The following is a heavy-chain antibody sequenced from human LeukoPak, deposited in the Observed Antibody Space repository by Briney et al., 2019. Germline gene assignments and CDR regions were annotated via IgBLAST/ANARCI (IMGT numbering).Heavy chain of an antibody. CDR1: GYTFTSYD. D-gene: IGHD6-19*01. Sequence: ASVKVSCKASGYTFTSYDINWVRQATEQGLEWMGWMNPNSGNTGYAQKFQGRVTMTRNTSISTAYMELSSLRSEDTAVYYCARAYSSGWPLNYWGQGTLVTVSS. CDR3: ARAYSSGWPLNY. CDR2: MNPNSGNT. J-gene: IGHJ4*02. V-gene: IGHV1-8*01.